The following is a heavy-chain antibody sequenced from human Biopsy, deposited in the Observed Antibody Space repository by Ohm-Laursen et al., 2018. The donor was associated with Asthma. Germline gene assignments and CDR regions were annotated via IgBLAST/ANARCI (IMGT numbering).Heavy chain of an antibody. CDR2: ISYDGSNK. J-gene: IGHJ3*02. V-gene: IGHV3-30*18. D-gene: IGHD1-1*01. CDR1: GFTFSSYG. Sequence: LRLSCSASGFTFSSYGMHWVRQAPGKGLEWVAVISYDGSNKYYADSVKGRFTISRDNSKNTLYLQMNSLRAEDTAVHYCAKESGSNYAFDIWGQGTMVTVSS. CDR3: AKESGSNYAFDI.